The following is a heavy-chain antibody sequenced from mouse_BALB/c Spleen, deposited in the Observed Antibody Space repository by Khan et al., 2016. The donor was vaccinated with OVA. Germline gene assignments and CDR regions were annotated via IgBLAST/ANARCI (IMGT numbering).Heavy chain of an antibody. D-gene: IGHD1-2*01. CDR2: FNPNNGGT. CDR3: ARRDYYAYYWFFDV. Sequence: VQLQQSGPELVKPGASVKISCKTSGYTFTEYTMHWVKQSHGKSLEWLGGFNPNNGGTSYNQKFKGKPTLTVDKSSSTAYMELRSLTSEDSAVYYCARRDYYAYYWFFDVWGAGTTVTVSS. CDR1: GYTFTEYT. J-gene: IGHJ1*01. V-gene: IGHV1-18*01.